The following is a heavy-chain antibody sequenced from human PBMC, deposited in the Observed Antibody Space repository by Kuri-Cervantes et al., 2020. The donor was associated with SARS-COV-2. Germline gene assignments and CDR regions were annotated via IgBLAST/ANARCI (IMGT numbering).Heavy chain of an antibody. Sequence: GESLKISCSASGFTFSSYAMHWVRQAPGKGLEYVSAISSNGGSAYYADSVKGRSTISRDNSKNTLYLQMSSPRAEDTAVYYCVRSGAVAGTFDYWGQGTLVTVSS. J-gene: IGHJ4*02. CDR3: VRSGAVAGTFDY. D-gene: IGHD6-19*01. CDR2: ISSNGGSA. CDR1: GFTFSSYA. V-gene: IGHV3-64D*08.